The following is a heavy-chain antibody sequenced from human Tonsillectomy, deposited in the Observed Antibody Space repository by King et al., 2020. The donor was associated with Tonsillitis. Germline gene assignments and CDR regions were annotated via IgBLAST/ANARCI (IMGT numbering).Heavy chain of an antibody. V-gene: IGHV4-59*01. CDR2: IYYSGST. Sequence: QLQESGPGLVKPSDTLSLTCTVSDGSINSYYWSWIRQPPGKGLEWIGFIYYSGSTNYSPSLKSRVTISLDTSKNQFSLKVNSVTAADTAVYYCARARGACDYTDAFDLWGRGTMVTVSS. CDR1: DGSINSYY. CDR3: ARARGACDYTDAFDL. D-gene: IGHD4-17*01. J-gene: IGHJ3*01.